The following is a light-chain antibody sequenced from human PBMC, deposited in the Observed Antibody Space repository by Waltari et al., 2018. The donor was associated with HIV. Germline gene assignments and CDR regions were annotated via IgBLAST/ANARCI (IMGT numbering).Light chain of an antibody. V-gene: IGLV1-44*01. J-gene: IGLJ3*02. CDR3: AAWDDNVDGL. CDR1: RFKIGSNN. CDR2: SNN. Sequence: QSVLTQPPSAFGTPGQRVTISCSGGRFKIGSNNVNWYQQLPGTAPKLLIYSNNLRPSGVPDRFSGSKSGTSASLAISVLQSEDEAVYYCAAWDDNVDGLFGGGTKLTVL.